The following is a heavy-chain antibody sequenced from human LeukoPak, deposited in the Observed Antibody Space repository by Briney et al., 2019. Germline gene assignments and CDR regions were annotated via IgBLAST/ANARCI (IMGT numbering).Heavy chain of an antibody. Sequence: SETLSLTCAVYGGSFSGYYCSWIRQPPGKGLQWIGEINHSGSTNYNPSLKSRVTISVDTSKNQFSLKLSSVTAADTAVYYCARGSLLWFGEFTYWGQGTLVTVSS. CDR1: GGSFSGYY. D-gene: IGHD3-10*01. J-gene: IGHJ4*02. CDR3: ARGSLLWFGEFTY. CDR2: INHSGST. V-gene: IGHV4-34*01.